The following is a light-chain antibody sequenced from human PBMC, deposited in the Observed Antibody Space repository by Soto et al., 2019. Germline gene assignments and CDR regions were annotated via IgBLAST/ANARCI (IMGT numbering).Light chain of an antibody. Sequence: QYLLTQPPSSSDSPGQSVAISCTGTSSDVGGYNYVSWYQQHPGKAPKLMIYEVNKRPSGVPDRFSGSKSGNTASLTVSGLQAEDEADYYCSSYAGSSNVFGTGTKVTV. CDR2: EVN. V-gene: IGLV2-8*01. J-gene: IGLJ1*01. CDR1: SSDVGGYNY. CDR3: SSYAGSSNV.